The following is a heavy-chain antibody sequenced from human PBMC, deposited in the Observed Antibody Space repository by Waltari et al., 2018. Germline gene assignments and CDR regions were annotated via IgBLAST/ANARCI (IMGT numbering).Heavy chain of an antibody. D-gene: IGHD6-13*01. Sequence: EVQLVESGGGLVQPGGSLRLSCAASGFTFSSYWMSWVRQAPGKGLEWVANIKQDGSEKYYVDSVKGRFTISGDNAKNSLYLQMNSLRAEDTAVYYCARTWYSSSSLWGYFDYWGQGTLVTVSS. CDR2: IKQDGSEK. V-gene: IGHV3-7*01. CDR1: GFTFSSYW. J-gene: IGHJ4*02. CDR3: ARTWYSSSSLWGYFDY.